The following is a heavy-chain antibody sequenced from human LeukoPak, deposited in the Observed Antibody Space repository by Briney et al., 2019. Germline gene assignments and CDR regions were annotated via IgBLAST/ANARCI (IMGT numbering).Heavy chain of an antibody. D-gene: IGHD3-10*01. J-gene: IGHJ4*02. CDR3: ARAPMVRGVIMFDY. CDR2: INPNSGGT. Sequence: ASVKVSCKASGYTFTGYYMHWVRQAPGQGLEWMGWINPNSGGTNYAQKFQGSVTMTRDTAISTAYMELSRLRSDDTAVYYCARAPMVRGVIMFDYWGQGTLVTVSS. V-gene: IGHV1-2*02. CDR1: GYTFTGYY.